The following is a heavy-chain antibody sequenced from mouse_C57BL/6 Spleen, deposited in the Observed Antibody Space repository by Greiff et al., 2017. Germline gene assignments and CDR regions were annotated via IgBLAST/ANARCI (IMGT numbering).Heavy chain of an antibody. J-gene: IGHJ3*01. D-gene: IGHD2-3*01. Sequence: QVQLQQPGAELVKPGASVTLSCKASGYTFTSYWMHWVKQRPGQGLEWIGMIHPNSGSTNYNEKFKSKATLTVDKSSSTAYMQLSSLTSEDSAVYYCARGDGYYEAWFAYWGQGTLVTVSA. CDR3: ARGDGYYEAWFAY. CDR1: GYTFTSYW. V-gene: IGHV1-64*01. CDR2: IHPNSGST.